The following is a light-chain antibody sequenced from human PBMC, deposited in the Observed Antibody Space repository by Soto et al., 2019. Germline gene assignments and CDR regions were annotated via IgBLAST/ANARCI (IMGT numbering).Light chain of an antibody. J-gene: IGLJ2*01. CDR3: SSYTSDSTVV. CDR1: SGDVGGYHY. CDR2: EVS. Sequence: QSALTQPASVSGSPGRSITISCTGTSGDVGGYHYVSWYQQHPGRAPRLLIYEVSNRPSGVSNRFSGSKSGNTASLTISGLQADDEAHYYCSSYTSDSTVVFGGGTKVTVL. V-gene: IGLV2-14*01.